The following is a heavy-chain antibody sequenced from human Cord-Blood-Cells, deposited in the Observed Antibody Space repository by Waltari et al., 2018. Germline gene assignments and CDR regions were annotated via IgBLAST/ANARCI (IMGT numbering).Heavy chain of an antibody. D-gene: IGHD6-6*01. CDR2: MNPNSGNT. CDR1: GYTFHSYD. Sequence: QVQLVQSGAEVTKPGASVKVSCKASGYTFHSYDIHWVRQATGQGLEWMGWMNPNSGNTGYAQKFQGRVTITRNTSISTAYMELSSLRSEDTAVYYCARGLYSSSYYFDYWGQGTLVTVSS. CDR3: ARGLYSSSYYFDY. J-gene: IGHJ4*02. V-gene: IGHV1-8*03.